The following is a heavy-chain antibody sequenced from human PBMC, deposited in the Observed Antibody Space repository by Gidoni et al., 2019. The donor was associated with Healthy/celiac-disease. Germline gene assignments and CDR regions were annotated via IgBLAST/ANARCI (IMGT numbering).Heavy chain of an antibody. V-gene: IGHV3-30-3*01. CDR2: ISYDGSNK. Sequence: QVQLVESGGGVVQPGRSLRLSCAASGFTFSSYAMHWVRQAPGKGLEWVAVISYDGSNKSYADSVKGRFTISRDNSKNTLYLQMNSLRAEDTAVYYCARDRGGFDYWGQGTLVTVSS. D-gene: IGHD2-15*01. CDR3: ARDRGGFDY. CDR1: GFTFSSYA. J-gene: IGHJ4*02.